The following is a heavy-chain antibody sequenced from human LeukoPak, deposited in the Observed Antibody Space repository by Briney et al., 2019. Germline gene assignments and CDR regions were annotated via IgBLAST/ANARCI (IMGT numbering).Heavy chain of an antibody. CDR3: TTRSPARYCSDGACYSSADY. J-gene: IGHJ4*02. V-gene: IGHV3-15*07. D-gene: IGHD2-15*01. CDR2: IKSKVDGGTP. CDR1: GFTFNNAW. Sequence: PGGSLRLSCAASGFTFNNAWMNWVRQAPGKGLEWVGHIKSKVDGGTPDYVAPVKGRFTISRDDSRNTLYLQMSSLNTEDTAVYYCTTRSPARYCSDGACYSSADYWGQGTLVTVSS.